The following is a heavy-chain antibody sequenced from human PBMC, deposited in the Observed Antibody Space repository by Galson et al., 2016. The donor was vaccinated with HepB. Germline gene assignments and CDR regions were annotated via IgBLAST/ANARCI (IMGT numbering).Heavy chain of an antibody. Sequence: SLRLSCAASGFSFRNYAMPWVRQAPGKGLEWVSVISSDGSDKYYADSVKGRFTISRDNSKNTLYLHMNSLRGEDTAVYFCARGPGNYNRGREHYYGMDVWGQRTTVTVSS. J-gene: IGHJ6*02. CDR1: GFSFRNYA. CDR3: ARGPGNYNRGREHYYGMDV. D-gene: IGHD3-10*01. V-gene: IGHV3-30*04. CDR2: ISSDGSDK.